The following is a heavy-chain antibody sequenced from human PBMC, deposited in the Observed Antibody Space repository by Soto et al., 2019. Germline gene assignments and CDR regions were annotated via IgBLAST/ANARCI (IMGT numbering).Heavy chain of an antibody. J-gene: IGHJ6*02. D-gene: IGHD3-10*01. CDR2: IIPIFGTA. V-gene: IGHV1-69*01. Sequence: QVQLVQSGAEVQKPGSSVKVSCKASGGTFSSYAISWVRQAPGQGLEWMGGIIPIFGTANYAQKFQGRVTSNADESTSTAYMELSSLRSEDTAVYYCARVMYGSGTYYYGMDVWGQGTTVTVSS. CDR3: ARVMYGSGTYYYGMDV. CDR1: GGTFSSYA.